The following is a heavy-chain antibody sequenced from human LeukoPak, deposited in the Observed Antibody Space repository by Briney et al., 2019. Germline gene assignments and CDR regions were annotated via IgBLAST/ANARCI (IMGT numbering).Heavy chain of an antibody. V-gene: IGHV4-38-2*02. J-gene: IGHJ4*02. CDR2: IQNSGDS. Sequence: SSETLSLTCNVSGSSISNGFFWAWIRQSPGKGLEWIGSIQNSGDSYYNPSLKSRTTMSVDTSKNQFSLKLTSVTAADTAVFYCARGMGRFCTSSSCYLSFVYWGQGTLVTVSS. CDR1: GSSISNGFF. CDR3: ARGMGRFCTSSSCYLSFVY. D-gene: IGHD2-2*01.